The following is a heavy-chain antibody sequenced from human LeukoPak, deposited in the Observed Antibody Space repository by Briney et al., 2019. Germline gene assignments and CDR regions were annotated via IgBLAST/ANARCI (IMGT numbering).Heavy chain of an antibody. Sequence: SETLSLTCTVSGGSISSGDYYWSWIRQPPGKGLEWIGYIYYSGSTYYNPSLKRRVTISVDTSKNQFSLKPSSVTAADTAVYYCARTGYCRSTRCYVDYWGQGTLVTVSS. D-gene: IGHD2-2*01. CDR2: IYYSGST. J-gene: IGHJ4*02. V-gene: IGHV4-30-4*08. CDR1: GGSISSGDYY. CDR3: ARTGYCRSTRCYVDY.